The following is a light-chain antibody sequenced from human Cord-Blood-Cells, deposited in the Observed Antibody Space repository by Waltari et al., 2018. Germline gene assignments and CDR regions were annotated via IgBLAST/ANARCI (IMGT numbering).Light chain of an antibody. Sequence: QSALTQPASVSGSPGQSITISCTGTSSDVGSYNLVSWYQQHPGKAPKLMIYVGSKRPSGVSNRVAGSKSGNTASLTISGLQAEDEADYYCCSHAGSSTWVVFGGGTKLTVL. CDR2: VGS. V-gene: IGLV2-23*01. J-gene: IGLJ2*01. CDR1: SSDVGSYNL. CDR3: CSHAGSSTWVV.